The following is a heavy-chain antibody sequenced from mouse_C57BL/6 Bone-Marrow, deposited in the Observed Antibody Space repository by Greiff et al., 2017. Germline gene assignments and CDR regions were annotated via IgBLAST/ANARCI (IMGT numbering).Heavy chain of an antibody. V-gene: IGHV1-39*01. CDR2: IDPNYGTT. D-gene: IGHD2-1*01. Sequence: VQLQQSGPELVKPGASVKISCKASGYSFTDYNMNWVKQSNGKSLEWIGVIDPNYGTTSYNQKFKGKATLTVDQSSSTAYMQLNSLTSEDSAVYYCARRGFYGNYAWFAYWGQGTLVTVSA. CDR3: ARRGFYGNYAWFAY. J-gene: IGHJ3*01. CDR1: GYSFTDYN.